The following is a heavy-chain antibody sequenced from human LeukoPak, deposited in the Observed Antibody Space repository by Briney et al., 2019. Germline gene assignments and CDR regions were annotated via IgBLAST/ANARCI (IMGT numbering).Heavy chain of an antibody. CDR3: ARPLWFGELLSFGMDV. V-gene: IGHV1-8*01. J-gene: IGHJ6*02. CDR2: MNPNSGNT. CDR1: GYTFTSYD. Sequence: ASVKVSCKASGYTFTSYDINWVRQATGQGLEWMGWMNPNSGNTGYAQKFQGRVTMTRNTSISTAYMELSSLRSEDTAVYYCARPLWFGELLSFGMDVWGQGTTVTVSS. D-gene: IGHD3-10*01.